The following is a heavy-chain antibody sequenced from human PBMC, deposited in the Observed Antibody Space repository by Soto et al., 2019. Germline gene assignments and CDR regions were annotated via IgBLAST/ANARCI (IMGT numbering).Heavy chain of an antibody. CDR2: IYYSGST. J-gene: IGHJ3*02. CDR3: ARHVFSSWGLVRAFDI. D-gene: IGHD6-19*01. CDR1: GGSISSSSYY. V-gene: IGHV4-39*01. Sequence: XGTLSLTCTVSGGSISSSSYYWGWIRQPPGKGLEWIGSIYYSGSTYYNPSLKSRVTISVDTSKNQFSLKLSSVTAADTAVYYCARHVFSSWGLVRAFDIWGQGTMVTVS.